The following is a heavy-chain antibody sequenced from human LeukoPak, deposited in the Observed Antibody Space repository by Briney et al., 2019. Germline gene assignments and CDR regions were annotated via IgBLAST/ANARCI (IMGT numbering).Heavy chain of an antibody. CDR3: ARDRRYCSSTSCYKNPRDAFDI. D-gene: IGHD2-2*02. Sequence: SETLSLTCTVSGGSISSYYWSWIRQPPGKGLEWIGYIYYSGSTNYNPSLKSRVTISVDTSKNQFSLKLSSVTAADTAVYYCARDRRYCSSTSCYKNPRDAFDIWGQGTMVTVSS. J-gene: IGHJ3*02. CDR1: GGSISSYY. V-gene: IGHV4-59*01. CDR2: IYYSGST.